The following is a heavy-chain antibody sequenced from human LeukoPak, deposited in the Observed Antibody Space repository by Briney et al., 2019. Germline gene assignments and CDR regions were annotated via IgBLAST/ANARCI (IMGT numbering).Heavy chain of an antibody. D-gene: IGHD1/OR15-1a*01. CDR2: TYYRSKWYN. CDR1: GDSVSSNSAA. Sequence: SQTLSLTCAISGDSVSSNSAAWNWIRQSPSRGLEWLGRTYYRSKWYNDYAVSVKSRITINPDTSKNQFSLQLNSVTPEDTAVYYCATGTVNGVYYYYYMDVWGKGTTVTVSS. J-gene: IGHJ6*03. CDR3: ATGTVNGVYYYYYMDV. V-gene: IGHV6-1*01.